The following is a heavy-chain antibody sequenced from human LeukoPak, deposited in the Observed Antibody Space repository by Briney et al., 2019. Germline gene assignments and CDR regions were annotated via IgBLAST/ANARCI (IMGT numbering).Heavy chain of an antibody. J-gene: IGHJ4*02. D-gene: IGHD5-12*01. V-gene: IGHV3-48*04. CDR3: ARDGYATWTLDY. CDR2: ISGSSSSI. Sequence: PGGSLRLSCVASEFTFSSYSMNWVRQAPGKGLEWVSYISGSSSSIYYADSVKGRFTISRDNAKNSLFLQMNSLRAEDTAVYYCARDGYATWTLDYRGQGTLVTVSS. CDR1: EFTFSSYS.